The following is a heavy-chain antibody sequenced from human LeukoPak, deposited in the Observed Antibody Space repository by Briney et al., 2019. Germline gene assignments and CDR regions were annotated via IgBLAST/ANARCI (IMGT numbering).Heavy chain of an antibody. Sequence: GASVKVSCKASGYTFTGYYMHWVRQAPGQGLEWMGWINPNSGGTNYAQKFQGRVTMTRDTSISTAYMELSRLRSDDTAVYYCARACSSTSCYPPSEFDYWGQGTLVTVSS. CDR2: INPNSGGT. V-gene: IGHV1-2*02. CDR3: ARACSSTSCYPPSEFDY. D-gene: IGHD2-2*01. CDR1: GYTFTGYY. J-gene: IGHJ4*02.